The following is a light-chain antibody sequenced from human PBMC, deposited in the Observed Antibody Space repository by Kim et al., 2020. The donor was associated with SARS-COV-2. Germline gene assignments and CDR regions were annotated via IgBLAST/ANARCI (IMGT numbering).Light chain of an antibody. V-gene: IGKV3-11*01. J-gene: IGKJ1*01. CDR1: QGVSNY. CDR2: DAS. Sequence: EIVLTQSPATLSLSPGDRATLSCRASQGVSNYLAWYQQKPGQAPRLLINDASNRATGIPARFSGSGSGTDFTLTISSLEPEDFTFYYSHQRGSGPGTFGQGTKVEI. CDR3: HQRGSGPGT.